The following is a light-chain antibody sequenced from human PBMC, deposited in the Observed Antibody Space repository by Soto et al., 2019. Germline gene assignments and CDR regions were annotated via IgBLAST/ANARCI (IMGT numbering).Light chain of an antibody. V-gene: IGLV1-40*01. J-gene: IGLJ1*01. Sequence: QSVLTQPPSVSGAAGQRITISCTGGDSDLGSGYAVHWYRQGPGTAPKLLIYNNNQRPSGVPDRFSGSRSGSSASLAIAGLQRDYEADYYCQSTTLRASHVFGTGTKLTVL. CDR1: DSDLGSGYA. CDR3: QSTTLRASHV. CDR2: NNN.